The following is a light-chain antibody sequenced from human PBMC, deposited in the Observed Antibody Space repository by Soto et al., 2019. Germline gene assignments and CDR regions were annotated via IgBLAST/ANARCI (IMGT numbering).Light chain of an antibody. CDR3: QQCNSWPPAYT. Sequence: EIVMTQSPATLSVSPGERATLSCRASQSVSSNLAWYQQKPGQTPRLLIYVASTRATGVPARFSGSGSGTEFTRTISSLQSEDFAVYYCQQCNSWPPAYTFGQGTKLEIK. CDR2: VAS. CDR1: QSVSSN. V-gene: IGKV3-15*01. J-gene: IGKJ2*01.